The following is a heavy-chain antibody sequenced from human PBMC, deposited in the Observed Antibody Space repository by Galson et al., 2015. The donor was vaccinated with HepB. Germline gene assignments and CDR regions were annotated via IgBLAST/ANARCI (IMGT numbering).Heavy chain of an antibody. D-gene: IGHD5-18*01. CDR3: AREVRSLIQLWQIYYYGMDV. Sequence: SVKVSCKASGGTFSSCAISWVRQAPGQGLEWMGGIIPIFGTANYAQKFQGRVTITADKSTSTAYMELSSLRSEDTAVYYCAREVRSLIQLWQIYYYGMDVWGQGTTVTVSS. CDR1: GGTFSSCA. J-gene: IGHJ6*02. CDR2: IIPIFGTA. V-gene: IGHV1-69*06.